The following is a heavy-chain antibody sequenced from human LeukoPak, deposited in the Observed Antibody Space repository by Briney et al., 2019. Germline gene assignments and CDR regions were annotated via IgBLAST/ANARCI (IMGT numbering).Heavy chain of an antibody. D-gene: IGHD3/OR15-3a*01. CDR3: ARHKDWTFDY. J-gene: IGHJ4*02. CDR1: GFIFSNYG. CDR2: IWYDGSNK. V-gene: IGHV3-33*01. Sequence: PGRSLRLSCAASGFIFSNYGMYWVRQAPGKGLEWVAVIWYDGSNKYYADSVKGRFTISRDISKNTLYLQMNSLRAEDTAVYYCARHKDWTFDYWGQGTLVTVSS.